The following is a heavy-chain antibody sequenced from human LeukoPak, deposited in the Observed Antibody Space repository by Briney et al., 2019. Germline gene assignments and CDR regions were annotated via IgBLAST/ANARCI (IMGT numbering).Heavy chain of an antibody. CDR2: MNPNSGNT. CDR3: ARVKKSGYDLGY. J-gene: IGHJ4*02. CDR1: GYTFTSSD. V-gene: IGHV1-8*01. Sequence: ASVKVSCKASGYTFTSSDFNWVRQATGQGLEWMGWMNPNSGNTGYAQKFQGRVTMTRDTSISTAYMELSSLRSEDTAVYYCARVKKSGYDLGYWGQGTLVTVSS. D-gene: IGHD5-12*01.